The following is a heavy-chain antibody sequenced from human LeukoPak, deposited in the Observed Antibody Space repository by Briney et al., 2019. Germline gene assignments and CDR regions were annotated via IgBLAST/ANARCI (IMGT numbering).Heavy chain of an antibody. CDR1: GFTFSSYW. J-gene: IGHJ6*03. D-gene: IGHD2-15*01. CDR3: ARDFILSGSAYYYYMDV. CDR2: INSDGSST. Sequence: GGSLRLSCAASGFTFSSYWMHWVRQAPGKGLAWVSRINSDGSSTSYADSVKGRFTISRDNAKNTLYLQMNSLRAEDTAVYYCARDFILSGSAYYYYMDVWGKGTTVTVSS. V-gene: IGHV3-74*01.